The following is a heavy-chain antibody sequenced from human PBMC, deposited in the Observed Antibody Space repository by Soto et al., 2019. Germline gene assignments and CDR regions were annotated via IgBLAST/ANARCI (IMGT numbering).Heavy chain of an antibody. CDR2: IYYSGST. V-gene: IGHV4-31*03. J-gene: IGHJ4*02. D-gene: IGHD6-13*01. CDR1: GGSISSGGDY. CDR3: ARSIAAAVGFDY. Sequence: TLSLTCTVSGGSISSGGDYLSWIRQHPGKGLEWIGYIYYSGSTYYNPSLKSRVTISVDTSKNQFSLKLSSVTAADTAVYYCARSIAAAVGFDYWGQGTLVTSPQ.